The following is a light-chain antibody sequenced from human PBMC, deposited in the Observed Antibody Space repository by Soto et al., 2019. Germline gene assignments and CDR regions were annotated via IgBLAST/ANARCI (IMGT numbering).Light chain of an antibody. CDR2: GAS. CDR1: QSVSSN. V-gene: IGKV3-15*01. CDR3: QQYSKWPPIT. Sequence: EIVITHSQATLSVSPGERATLSCRASQSVSSNLAWYQHKPGQAPRLLIYGASTRATGIPARFSGSGSGTEFTLTISSLQSEDFAVYYCQQYSKWPPITFGQGTRLEIK. J-gene: IGKJ5*01.